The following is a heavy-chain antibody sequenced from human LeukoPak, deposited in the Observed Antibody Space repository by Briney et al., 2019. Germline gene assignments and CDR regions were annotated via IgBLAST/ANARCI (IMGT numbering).Heavy chain of an antibody. CDR3: ARDEHGSGSYSYY. Sequence: GASVKVSCKASGGTFSSYAISWVRQAPGQGLEWMGRIIPILGIANYVQKFQGRVTITADKSTSTAYMELSSLRSEETAVYYCARDEHGSGSYSYYWGQGTLVTVSS. CDR2: IIPILGIA. CDR1: GGTFSSYA. J-gene: IGHJ4*02. V-gene: IGHV1-69*04. D-gene: IGHD3-10*01.